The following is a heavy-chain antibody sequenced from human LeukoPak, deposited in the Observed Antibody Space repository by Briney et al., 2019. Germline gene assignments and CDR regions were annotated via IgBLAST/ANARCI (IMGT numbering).Heavy chain of an antibody. V-gene: IGHV3-15*01. CDR3: TRFLFVDGIDS. Sequence: GGSLRLSCVASGFTFTNTCMTWVRQAPGKGLEWVGRIKRKTDCETTDYAAPVKGRFTISRDAFKNTLYLQMNSVKPEDTDVYYCTRFLFVDGIDSWGQGTLVTVSS. CDR1: GFTFTNTC. CDR2: IKRKTDCETT. D-gene: IGHD1-1*01. J-gene: IGHJ4*02.